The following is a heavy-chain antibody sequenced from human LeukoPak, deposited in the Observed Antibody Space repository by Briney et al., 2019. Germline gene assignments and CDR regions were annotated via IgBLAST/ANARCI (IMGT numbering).Heavy chain of an antibody. Sequence: GGSLRLSCTASGFIFSNAGMSWVRQAPGKGLEWVGRIQGKNEGGTTDYAAPVKGRFSISRDDSISTLYLQMDSLKTDDTGVYYCTTGPGSSWHYYYYAMDVWGQGTTVTVSS. V-gene: IGHV3-15*01. D-gene: IGHD6-13*01. CDR1: GFIFSNAG. J-gene: IGHJ6*02. CDR2: IQGKNEGGTT. CDR3: TTGPGSSWHYYYYAMDV.